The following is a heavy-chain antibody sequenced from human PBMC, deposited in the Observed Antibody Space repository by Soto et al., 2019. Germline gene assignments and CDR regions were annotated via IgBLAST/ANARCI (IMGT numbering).Heavy chain of an antibody. CDR2: ISGSGDST. Sequence: EVQLLDSGGGLVQPGGSLRLSCAASGFTFSSYARNWVRQAPGKGLEWVSVISGSGDSTYYADSVKGRFTISRDNSKNTLYLQMNSLRTEDTAVYYCARRGPGTYFDSWGQGTLVTVSS. J-gene: IGHJ4*02. CDR3: ARRGPGTYFDS. CDR1: GFTFSSYA. V-gene: IGHV3-23*01. D-gene: IGHD6-13*01.